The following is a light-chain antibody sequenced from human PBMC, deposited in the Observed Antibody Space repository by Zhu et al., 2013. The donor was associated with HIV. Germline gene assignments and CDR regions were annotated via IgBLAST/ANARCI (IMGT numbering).Light chain of an antibody. V-gene: IGKV1-27*01. Sequence: DVQMTQSPSSLSASVGDTVTITCRASQAISFYLAWYQQKPGKPPQLLISSASTLQSGVPSRFSGTWSGTDFTLSISSLQPEDAATYYCQRYNSAPPTFGRGTKVEVK. J-gene: IGKJ1*01. CDR2: SAS. CDR3: QRYNSAPPT. CDR1: QAISFY.